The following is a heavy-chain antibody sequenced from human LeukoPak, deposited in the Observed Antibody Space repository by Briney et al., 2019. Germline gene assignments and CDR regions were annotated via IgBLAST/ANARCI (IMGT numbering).Heavy chain of an antibody. D-gene: IGHD5-24*01. Sequence: GGSLRLSCAASGFTFSSYEMNWVRQAPGKGLEWVSYISSSGSTIYYADSVKGRFTISRDNAKNSLYLQMNSLRAEDAAVYYCARDKLDGYIDYWGQGTLVTVSS. V-gene: IGHV3-48*03. CDR1: GFTFSSYE. CDR3: ARDKLDGYIDY. CDR2: ISSSGSTI. J-gene: IGHJ4*02.